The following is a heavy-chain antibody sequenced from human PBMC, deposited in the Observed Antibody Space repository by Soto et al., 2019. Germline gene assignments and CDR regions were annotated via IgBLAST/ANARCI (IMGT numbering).Heavy chain of an antibody. J-gene: IGHJ4*02. CDR2: IKQDGSEK. D-gene: IGHD3-16*02. CDR3: ARERPYDYIWGSYPINDY. Sequence: PGGSLRLSCAASGFTFSSYWMSWVRQAPGKGLEWVANIKQDGSEKYYVDSVKGRFTISRDNAKNSLYLQMNSLRAEDTAVYYCARERPYDYIWGSYPINDYWGQGTLVTVSS. V-gene: IGHV3-7*01. CDR1: GFTFSSYW.